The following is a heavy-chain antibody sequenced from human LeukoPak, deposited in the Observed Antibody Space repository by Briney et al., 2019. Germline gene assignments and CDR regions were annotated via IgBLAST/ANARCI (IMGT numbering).Heavy chain of an antibody. CDR3: ARGRSVGASKWDY. CDR1: GYTFTSYY. CDR2: INPSGVGT. V-gene: IGHV1-46*01. J-gene: IGHJ4*02. D-gene: IGHD1-26*01. Sequence: ASAKVSCKASGYTFTSYYMHWVRQTPGQGLEWMGIINPSGVGTTYAQKFQGRVTMTRDTSTSTLYMDLCSLRSEDTAAYNTARGRSVGASKWDYGGQGTLVTVSS.